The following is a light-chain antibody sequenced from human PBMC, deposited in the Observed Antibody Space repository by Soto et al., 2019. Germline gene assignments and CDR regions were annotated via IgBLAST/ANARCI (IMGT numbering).Light chain of an antibody. V-gene: IGKV1-39*01. CDR3: QQSFSTPRT. CDR2: AAS. J-gene: IGKJ1*01. Sequence: DIQMTQSPSSQSASVGDRVTITCRASQNINSYLNWYQQKPGKAPKLLIYAASSLQSGVPSRFSGSGSETDFTLTISSLQPDDFATYYCQQSFSTPRTFGQGTRVEI. CDR1: QNINSY.